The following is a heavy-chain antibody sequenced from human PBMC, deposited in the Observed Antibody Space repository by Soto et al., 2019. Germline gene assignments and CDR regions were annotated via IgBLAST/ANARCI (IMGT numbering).Heavy chain of an antibody. J-gene: IGHJ4*01. V-gene: IGHV3-30-3*01. D-gene: IGHD6-13*01. CDR3: AKAPGIAAAGTNFDY. Sequence: GGSLRLSCAASGFTFSSCSMHWVRQAKGKGLEWVALISYDGSNKYYADSVKGRFTISRDNSKNTLYLQMNSLRAEDTAVYYCAKAPGIAAAGTNFDYWGHGTLVTVSS. CDR2: ISYDGSNK. CDR1: GFTFSSCS.